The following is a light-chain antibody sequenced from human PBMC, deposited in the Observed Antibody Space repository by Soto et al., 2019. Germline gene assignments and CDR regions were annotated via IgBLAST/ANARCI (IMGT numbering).Light chain of an antibody. CDR1: SGAVSTSYY. CDR2: STN. V-gene: IGLV8-61*01. Sequence: QTVVTQEPSCSVSPGKTVTLTCGLRSGAVSTSYYPSWYQQTPGQAPRTLIYSTNTRSSGVPDRFSGSILGNKAALTITGAQADDESDYYCVLYMGSGISVFGGGTKVTVL. J-gene: IGLJ3*02. CDR3: VLYMGSGISV.